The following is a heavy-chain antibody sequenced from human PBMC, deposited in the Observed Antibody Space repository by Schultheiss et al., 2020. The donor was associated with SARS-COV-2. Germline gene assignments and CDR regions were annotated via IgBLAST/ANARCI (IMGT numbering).Heavy chain of an antibody. V-gene: IGHV4-34*12. Sequence: SETLSLTCAVYGGSFSGYYWNWLRQPPGKGLEWIGEIIHSGSTNYNPSLKSRVTISVDTSKNQFSLKLSSVTAADTAVYYCARGNVVVTHWYFDLWGRGTLVTVSS. D-gene: IGHD2-21*02. J-gene: IGHJ2*01. CDR3: ARGNVVVTHWYFDL. CDR2: IIHSGST. CDR1: GGSFSGYY.